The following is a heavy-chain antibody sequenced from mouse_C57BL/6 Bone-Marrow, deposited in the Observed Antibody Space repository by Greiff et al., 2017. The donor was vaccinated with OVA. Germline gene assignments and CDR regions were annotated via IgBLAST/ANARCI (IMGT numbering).Heavy chain of an antibody. J-gene: IGHJ3*01. CDR1: GYTFTSYW. Sequence: QVQLQQPGAELVRPGTSVKLSCKASGYTFTSYWMHWVKQRPGQGLEWIGVIDPSDSYTNYNQKFKGKAPLTVDTSSSTAYMQLSSLTSEDSAVYYCAIRDYGPFAYWGQGTLVTVSA. CDR2: IDPSDSYT. D-gene: IGHD2-4*01. CDR3: AIRDYGPFAY. V-gene: IGHV1-59*01.